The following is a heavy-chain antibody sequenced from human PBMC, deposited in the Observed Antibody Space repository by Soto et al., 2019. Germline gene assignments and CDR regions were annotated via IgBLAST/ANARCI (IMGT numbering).Heavy chain of an antibody. J-gene: IGHJ4*02. CDR3: AKDGVVAAPLGDY. CDR2: ISYDGSNK. D-gene: IGHD2-15*01. CDR1: GFTFSSYG. Sequence: QVQLVESGGGVVQPGRSLRLSCAASGFTFSSYGMHWVRQAPGKGLEWVAVISYDGSNKYYADSVKGRFTISRDNSKNTLYLQMNSLRAEDTAVYYCAKDGVVAAPLGDYWGQGTLVTVSS. V-gene: IGHV3-30*18.